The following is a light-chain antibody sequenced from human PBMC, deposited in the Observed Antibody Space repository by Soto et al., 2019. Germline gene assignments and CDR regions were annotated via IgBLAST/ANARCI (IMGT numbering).Light chain of an antibody. V-gene: IGLV2-14*01. CDR3: SSYAHGSNYV. CDR2: EVD. J-gene: IGLJ1*01. Sequence: QSVLTQPASVSGSPGQSITISCTGTSSDVGFYNYVSWYQQQHPGKAPKLMIYEVDNRPSGVSIRFSGSKSGNTASLTISGLLAEDEADYYCSSYAHGSNYVLGNGTKVTV. CDR1: SSDVGFYNY.